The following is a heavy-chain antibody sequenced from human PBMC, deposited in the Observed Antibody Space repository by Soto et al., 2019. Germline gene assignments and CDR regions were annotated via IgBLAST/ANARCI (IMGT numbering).Heavy chain of an antibody. V-gene: IGHV1-69*06. CDR2: INPIVGTA. D-gene: IGHD3-10*01. Sequence: GSSLKLSCKASGGTFSSYAISWVRQAPGQGLEWMGGINPIVGTANYAQKFQGRVTMTEDTSTDTAYMELSSLRSEDTAVYYCATFGPDAFDIWGQGTMVTVSS. CDR1: GGTFSSYA. CDR3: ATFGPDAFDI. J-gene: IGHJ3*02.